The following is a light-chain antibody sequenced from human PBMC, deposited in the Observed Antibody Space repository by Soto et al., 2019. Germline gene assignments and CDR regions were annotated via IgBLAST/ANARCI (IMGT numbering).Light chain of an antibody. CDR1: QRVSSSY. Sequence: EIGLTQSPGTLSLSPGERATLSCRASQRVSSSYLAWYQQKPGQAPRLLIYGASSRATGIPDRFSGSGSGTDFNVTISRLEPEAFAVYYCQQYGSSPAFGQGTKVEIK. CDR3: QQYGSSPA. CDR2: GAS. J-gene: IGKJ1*01. V-gene: IGKV3-20*01.